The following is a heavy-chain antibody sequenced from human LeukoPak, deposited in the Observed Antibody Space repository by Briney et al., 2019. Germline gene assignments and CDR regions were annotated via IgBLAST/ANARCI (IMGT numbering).Heavy chain of an antibody. Sequence: ASVKVSCKTSGGTFNTHVINWVRQAPGQGLEWMGGIFPLFTTPNYAQSFQGRVTITADKFTNTSYMELSSLRSEDTAVYCCARGSPYYGDFDFWGQGSLVTVSS. CDR2: IFPLFTTP. CDR3: ARGSPYYGDFDF. V-gene: IGHV1-69*06. J-gene: IGHJ4*02. CDR1: GGTFNTHV. D-gene: IGHD4-17*01.